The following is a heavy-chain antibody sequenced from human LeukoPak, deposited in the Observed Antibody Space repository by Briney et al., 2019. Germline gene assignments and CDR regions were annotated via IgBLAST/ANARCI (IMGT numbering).Heavy chain of an antibody. V-gene: IGHV1-8*01. D-gene: IGHD3-10*01. J-gene: IGHJ4*02. CDR1: GYTFTSYD. Sequence: ASVKVSCKASGYTFTSYDINWVRQATGQGLEWMGWMNPNSGNTGYAQKFQGRVTMTRNTSISTAYMELSSLRSEDTVVYYCARETYYYGSGSYTAAKYFDYWGQGTLVTVSS. CDR3: ARETYYYGSGSYTAAKYFDY. CDR2: MNPNSGNT.